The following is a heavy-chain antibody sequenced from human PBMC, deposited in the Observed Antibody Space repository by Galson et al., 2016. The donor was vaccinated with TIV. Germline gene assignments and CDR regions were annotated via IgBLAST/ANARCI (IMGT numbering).Heavy chain of an antibody. D-gene: IGHD6-13*01. CDR1: GFTFRSYD. CDR2: MPYDGSNK. CDR3: ARGFSSYYFDY. J-gene: IGHJ4*03. Sequence: SLRLSCAASGFTFRSYDLHWVRQAPGKGLEWVAVMPYDGSNKYYADSVKDRFTISRDTSKNTLFLQLNSLRSEDTAVYYWARGFSSYYFDYWGHG. V-gene: IGHV3-30-3*01.